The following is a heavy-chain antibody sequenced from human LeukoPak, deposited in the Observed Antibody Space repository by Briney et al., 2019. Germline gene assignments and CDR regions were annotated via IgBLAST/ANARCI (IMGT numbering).Heavy chain of an antibody. D-gene: IGHD4-17*01. CDR3: ARVAYGDHQYFHH. V-gene: IGHV3-23*01. J-gene: IGHJ1*01. Sequence: GGSLRLSCAASGFTFSNYAMSWVRQAPGKGLEWVSGISGSGANSYYADSVKGRFTISRDHSKNTLYLQMSSLRAEDTAVYYCARVAYGDHQYFHHWGQGTLVTVSS. CDR1: GFTFSNYA. CDR2: ISGSGANS.